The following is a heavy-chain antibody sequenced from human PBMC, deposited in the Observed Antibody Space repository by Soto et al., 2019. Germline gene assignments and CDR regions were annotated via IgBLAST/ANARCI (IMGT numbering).Heavy chain of an antibody. CDR1: GFSFTNYE. V-gene: IGHV3-48*03. CDR3: ARESFSASPNFFDY. J-gene: IGHJ4*02. CDR2: IGLSGDTI. Sequence: PGGSLRLSCAASGFSFTNYEMNWVRQAPGKGLEWIAYIGLSGDTIYYADSVKGRFTISRDHAKNSLELQMNSLRADDTALYYCARESFSASPNFFDYWGRGTQVTVPQ. D-gene: IGHD3-16*01.